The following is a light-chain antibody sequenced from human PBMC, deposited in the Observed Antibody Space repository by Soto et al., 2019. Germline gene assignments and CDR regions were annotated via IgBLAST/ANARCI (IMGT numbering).Light chain of an antibody. CDR2: TAT. Sequence: DIQRTQSPSSLSASVGDSGTITCRASQSISNKFIWYQVKPGEAAQPLIYTATSLYSGVPSRFSGSGTGTDFTPTISSLQPEDFATYYCQQGYSNPITFGQGTRLEIK. CDR3: QQGYSNPIT. J-gene: IGKJ5*01. CDR1: QSISNK. V-gene: IGKV1-39*01.